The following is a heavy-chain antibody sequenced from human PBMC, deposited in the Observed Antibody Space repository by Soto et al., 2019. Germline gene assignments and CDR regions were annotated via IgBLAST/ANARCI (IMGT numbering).Heavy chain of an antibody. J-gene: IGHJ4*02. CDR3: ARGGHVVVVTAALDY. CDR1: GDTFSDYY. D-gene: IGHD2-21*02. V-gene: IGHV1-46*01. Sequence: QVQLMQSGAEVKKPGASVKVSCKASGDTFSDYYIHWVRQAPGQGLEWMGTVNPSGGHTTYSQHFLGRVTMTRDTSTNTFHMELTSLTPEDTAVYYCARGGHVVVVTAALDYWRQGTLVTVSS. CDR2: VNPSGGHT.